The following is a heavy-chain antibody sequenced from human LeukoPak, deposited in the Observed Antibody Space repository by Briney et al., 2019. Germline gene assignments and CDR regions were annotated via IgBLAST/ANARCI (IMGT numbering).Heavy chain of an antibody. CDR2: IYNSGAGI. Sequence: GGSLRLSCAASGFTFSTYTMSWVRQAPGKGLEWVSSIYNSGAGIFYADSVKGRFTVSRDNSKNTLYLQMNSLRAEDTAVYYCAKDVAPDSGWDLDYWGQGTLVTVSS. D-gene: IGHD6-19*01. V-gene: IGHV3-23*01. CDR1: GFTFSTYT. J-gene: IGHJ4*02. CDR3: AKDVAPDSGWDLDY.